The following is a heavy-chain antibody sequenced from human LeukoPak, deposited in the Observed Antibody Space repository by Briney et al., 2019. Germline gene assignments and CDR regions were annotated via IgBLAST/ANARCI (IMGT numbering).Heavy chain of an antibody. CDR3: ARDLFFGPAATSYVDY. Sequence: GGSLRLSCAASGFTFSSYEMNWVRQAPGKGLEWVSYISSSGSTIYYADSVKGRFTISRDNAKNSLYLQMNSLRAEDTAVYYCARDLFFGPAATSYVDYWGQGTLVTVSS. V-gene: IGHV3-48*03. CDR2: ISSSGSTI. J-gene: IGHJ4*02. D-gene: IGHD2-2*01. CDR1: GFTFSSYE.